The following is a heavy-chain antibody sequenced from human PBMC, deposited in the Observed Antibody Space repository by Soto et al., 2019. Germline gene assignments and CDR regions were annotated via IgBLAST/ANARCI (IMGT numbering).Heavy chain of an antibody. CDR3: AKDLTRQLAYWLDP. D-gene: IGHD6-6*01. CDR2: IIPIFGTA. Sequence: SVKVSCKASGGTFSSYAISWVRQAPGQGLEWMGGIIPIFGTANYAQKFQGRVTITADTSIATAYLTLTSLTSDDTALYYCAKDLTRQLAYWLDPWGQGTQVTVSS. J-gene: IGHJ5*02. CDR1: GGTFSSYA. V-gene: IGHV1-69*06.